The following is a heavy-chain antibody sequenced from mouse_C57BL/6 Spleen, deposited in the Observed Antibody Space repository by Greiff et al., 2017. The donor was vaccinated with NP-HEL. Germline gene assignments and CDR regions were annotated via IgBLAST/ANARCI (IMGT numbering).Heavy chain of an antibody. Sequence: QVQLQQPGAELVKPGASVKMSCKASGYTFTSYWITWVKQRPGQGLEWIGDIYPGSGSTNYNEKFKSKATRTVDTSSSTAYMQISSLTSADSAVYYCADGYYAFDYWGQGTTLTVSS. J-gene: IGHJ2*01. CDR1: GYTFTSYW. D-gene: IGHD2-3*01. CDR2: IYPGSGST. CDR3: ADGYYAFDY. V-gene: IGHV1-55*01.